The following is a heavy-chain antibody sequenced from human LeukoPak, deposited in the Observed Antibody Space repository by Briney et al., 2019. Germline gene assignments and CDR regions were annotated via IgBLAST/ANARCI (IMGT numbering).Heavy chain of an antibody. D-gene: IGHD4-11*01. CDR1: GFTVSSNY. V-gene: IGHV3-53*01. Sequence: GESLRLSCAASGFTVSSNYMSWVRQAPGKGLEWVSVIYSGGSTYYADSVKGRFTISRDNSKNTLYLQMNSLRVEDTAVYYCAKDPPRAAWFSADYTNYGDWGQGTLVTVSS. CDR2: IYSGGST. J-gene: IGHJ4*02. CDR3: AKDPPRAAWFSADYTNYGD.